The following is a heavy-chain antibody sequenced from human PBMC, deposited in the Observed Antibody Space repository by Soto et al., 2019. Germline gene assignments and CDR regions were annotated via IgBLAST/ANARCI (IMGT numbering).Heavy chain of an antibody. D-gene: IGHD4-17*01. CDR3: AREGRGTVTTSDYYYYGMDV. J-gene: IGHJ6*02. CDR1: GGSISSSSYY. CDR2: IYYSGST. Sequence: SETLSLTCTVSGGSISSSSYYWGWIRQPPGKGLEWIGSIYYSGSTYYNPSLKSRVTISVDTSKNQFSLKLSSVTAADTAVYYCAREGRGTVTTSDYYYYGMDVWGQGTTVTVSS. V-gene: IGHV4-39*02.